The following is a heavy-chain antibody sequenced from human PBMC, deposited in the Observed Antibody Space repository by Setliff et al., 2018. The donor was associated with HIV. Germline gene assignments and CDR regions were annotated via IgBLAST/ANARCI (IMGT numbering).Heavy chain of an antibody. V-gene: IGHV3-48*04. Sequence: PGGSLSLSCAASGFTFSYYSMNWVRQAPGKGLEWVSYISSSSDTIYYADSVKGRFTISRDNAKNSLYLQMNSLRAEDTAIYYCARGVVVAAHNWFDPWGQGTLVTVSS. D-gene: IGHD2-15*01. CDR3: ARGVVVAAHNWFDP. J-gene: IGHJ5*02. CDR1: GFTFSYYS. CDR2: ISSSSDTI.